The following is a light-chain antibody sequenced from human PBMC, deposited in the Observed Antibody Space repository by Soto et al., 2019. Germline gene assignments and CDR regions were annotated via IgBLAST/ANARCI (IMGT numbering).Light chain of an antibody. J-gene: IGKJ1*01. CDR3: QQYNSYSWT. Sequence: DIQMTQTPSSLSASVGDTFTITFRASQTISIYLNWYQQKPGKAPKLLIYAASTLQSGVPSRFSGSGSGTEFTLTISSLQPDDFATYYCQQYNSYSWTFGQGTKVDIK. V-gene: IGKV1-5*01. CDR1: QTISIY. CDR2: AAS.